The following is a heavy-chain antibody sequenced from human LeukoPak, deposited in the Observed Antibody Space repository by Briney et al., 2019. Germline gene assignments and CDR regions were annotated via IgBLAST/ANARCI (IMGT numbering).Heavy chain of an antibody. J-gene: IGHJ6*03. V-gene: IGHV4-4*07. Sequence: PSETLSLTCTVSGGSISSYYWSWIRQPVGKGLEWIGRIYSSGSSNYNPSLKSRVTMSVDMSKNQFSLKLSSVTAADTAVYYCARALLVTTSGYFYYYMDVWGKGTTVSVSS. D-gene: IGHD2-8*02. CDR1: GGSISSYY. CDR3: ARALLVTTSGYFYYYMDV. CDR2: IYSSGSS.